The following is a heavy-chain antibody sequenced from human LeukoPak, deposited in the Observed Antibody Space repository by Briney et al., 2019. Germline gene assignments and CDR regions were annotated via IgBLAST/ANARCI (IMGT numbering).Heavy chain of an antibody. CDR1: GYTFTSYG. CDR2: ISAYNGNT. V-gene: IGHV1-18*01. J-gene: IGHJ4*02. Sequence: EASVKVSCKASGYTFTSYGISWVRQAPGQGLEWMGWISAYNGNTNYAQKLQGRVTMTTDTSTSTAYMELRSLRSDDTAVYYCARGGVLRYFDWLFPPPYYFDYWGQGTLVTVSS. D-gene: IGHD3-9*01. CDR3: ARGGVLRYFDWLFPPPYYFDY.